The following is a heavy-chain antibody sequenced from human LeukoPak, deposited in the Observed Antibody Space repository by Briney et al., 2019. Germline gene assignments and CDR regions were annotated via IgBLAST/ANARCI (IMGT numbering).Heavy chain of an antibody. CDR1: GFTFSSYA. J-gene: IGHJ4*02. Sequence: GGSLRLSCAASGFTFSSYAMSWVRQAPGKGLEWVSAISGSGGSTYYADSVKGRFTISRDNSKNTLYLQMNSLRAEDTAVYYCAKSDYDFWSGYPDYWGQGTLVTVSS. CDR2: ISGSGGST. V-gene: IGHV3-23*01. CDR3: AKSDYDFWSGYPDY. D-gene: IGHD3-3*01.